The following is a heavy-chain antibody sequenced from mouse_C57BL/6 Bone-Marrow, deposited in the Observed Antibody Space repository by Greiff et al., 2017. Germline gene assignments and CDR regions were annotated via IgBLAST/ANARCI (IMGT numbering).Heavy chain of an antibody. V-gene: IGHV1-81*01. CDR2: SYPRSGNT. CDR1: GYTFTSYG. CDR3: ARRRRLLDAMDY. J-gene: IGHJ4*01. D-gene: IGHD2-3*01. Sequence: VKLMESGAELARPGASVKLSCKASGYTFTSYGISWVKQRTGQGLEWIGESYPRSGNTYYNEKFKGKATLTADKSSSTAYMELRSLTSEDSAVYCCARRRRLLDAMDYWGQGTSVTVSS.